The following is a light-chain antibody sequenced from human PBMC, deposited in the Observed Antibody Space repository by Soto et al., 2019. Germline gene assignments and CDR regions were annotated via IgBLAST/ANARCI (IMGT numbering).Light chain of an antibody. J-gene: IGKJ1*01. CDR3: QHYDSARWT. CDR2: DAS. Sequence: IVLTQSPGTLSLSPGERATLSCRASQSISSTYLTWYHQRPGQAPRLLIYDASRRAKSIPDRFSGSGCGTEFSLTISRLEPEDFAVYYCQHYDSARWTFGLGTKVEIK. V-gene: IGKV3-20*01. CDR1: QSISSTY.